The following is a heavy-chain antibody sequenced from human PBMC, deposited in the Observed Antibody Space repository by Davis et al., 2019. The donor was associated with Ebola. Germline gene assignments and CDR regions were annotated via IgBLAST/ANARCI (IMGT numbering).Heavy chain of an antibody. CDR1: GGSFSGYY. J-gene: IGHJ5*02. CDR3: ARGRYSPPIAVGVYAKFDP. D-gene: IGHD2-8*02. Sequence: SETLPLTCAVYGGSFSGYYWSWIRQPPGKGLEWIGETNHSGSTNYNPSLKSRVTISVDTSKNQFSLKLSSVTAADTAVYFCARGRYSPPIAVGVYAKFDPWGQGTQVIVSS. V-gene: IGHV4-34*01. CDR2: TNHSGST.